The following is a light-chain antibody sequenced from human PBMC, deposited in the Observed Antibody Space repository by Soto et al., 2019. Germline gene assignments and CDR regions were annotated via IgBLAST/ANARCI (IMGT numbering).Light chain of an antibody. V-gene: IGLV2-14*01. J-gene: IGLJ1*01. Sequence: QSALTQPASVSGSPGQSINISCSGTRRDIGSYNYVAWYQQFPGKTPKILIYGVSNRPSGVSSRFSGSKSGNTASLTISGLQAEDEADYYCISYTGSSTSYVLGSGTKVTVL. CDR1: RRDIGSYNY. CDR3: ISYTGSSTSYV. CDR2: GVS.